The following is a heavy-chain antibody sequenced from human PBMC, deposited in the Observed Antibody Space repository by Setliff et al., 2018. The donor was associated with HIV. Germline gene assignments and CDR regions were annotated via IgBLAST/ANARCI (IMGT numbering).Heavy chain of an antibody. D-gene: IGHD4-17*01. Sequence: SETLSLTCAVSGGSISSSYWWSWVRQPPGEGLEWIGEIYHSGGTNYNPSLTSRVTISVDTSKNQFSLKLSSVTAADTAVYYCATTGQLAYYFYYMDVWGKGTTVTVSS. CDR1: GGSISSSYW. V-gene: IGHV4-4*02. J-gene: IGHJ6*03. CDR2: IYHSGGT. CDR3: ATTGQLAYYFYYMDV.